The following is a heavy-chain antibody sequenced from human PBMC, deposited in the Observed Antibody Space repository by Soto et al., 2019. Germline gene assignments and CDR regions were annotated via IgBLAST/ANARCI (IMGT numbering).Heavy chain of an antibody. Sequence: PSETLSLTCTVSGGSISSYYWSWIRQPPGKGLEWIGYIYYSGSTNYNPSLKSRVTISVDTSKNQFSLKLSSVTAADTAVYYCARTGYSSSWKAPPHWFDPWGQGTLVTVSS. V-gene: IGHV4-59*01. J-gene: IGHJ5*02. CDR1: GGSISSYY. CDR2: IYYSGST. D-gene: IGHD6-13*01. CDR3: ARTGYSSSWKAPPHWFDP.